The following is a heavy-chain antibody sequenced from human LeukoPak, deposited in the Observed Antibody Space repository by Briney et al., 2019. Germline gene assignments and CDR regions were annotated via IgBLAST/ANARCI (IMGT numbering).Heavy chain of an antibody. CDR1: GFTFSSYG. CDR3: ARDGGSYPFDY. D-gene: IGHD1-26*01. J-gene: IGHJ4*02. Sequence: GGSLRLSCAASGFTFSSYGMHWVRQAPGKGLEWVAVIWYDGSNKYYADSVKGRFTISRDNSKNTLYLQMNSLRAEDTAVYYCARDGGSYPFDYWGQGTLVTVSS. V-gene: IGHV3-33*01. CDR2: IWYDGSNK.